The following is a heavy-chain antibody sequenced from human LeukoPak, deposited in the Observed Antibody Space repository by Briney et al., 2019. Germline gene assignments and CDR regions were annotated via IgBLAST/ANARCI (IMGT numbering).Heavy chain of an antibody. Sequence: PGGSLRLSCAASGLTFSDYYMSWIRQAPGKGLEWVSYISSSGSTIYYADSVKGRFTISRDNAKNSLYLQMNSLRAEDTAVYYCARAGAYSIGSPDAFDIWGQGTMVTVSS. CDR2: ISSSGSTI. CDR3: ARAGAYSIGSPDAFDI. CDR1: GLTFSDYY. D-gene: IGHD6-19*01. V-gene: IGHV3-11*01. J-gene: IGHJ3*02.